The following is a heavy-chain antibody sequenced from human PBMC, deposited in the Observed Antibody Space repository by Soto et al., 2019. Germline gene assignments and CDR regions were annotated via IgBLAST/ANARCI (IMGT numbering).Heavy chain of an antibody. V-gene: IGHV4-30-2*01. CDR3: ARGSSSYYDYGMDV. CDR1: GDSISRGGYS. D-gene: IGHD6-6*01. Sequence: SESLALTCAVSGDSISRGGYSWTWIRQPPGKALEWIGNIYDSGSTSYNPSLKSRVTISVDTSKNQFSLRLTSVTAADTAVYFCARGSSSYYDYGMDVWGQGTTVTVSS. CDR2: IYDSGST. J-gene: IGHJ6*02.